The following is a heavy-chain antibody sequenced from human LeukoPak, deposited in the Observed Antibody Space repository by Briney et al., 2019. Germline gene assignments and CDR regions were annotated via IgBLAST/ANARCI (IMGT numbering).Heavy chain of an antibody. CDR3: AILQLWSYNWFDP. D-gene: IGHD5-18*01. CDR2: INHSGST. CDR1: GGSFSGYY. Sequence: SETLSLTCAVYGGSFSGYYWSWIRQPPGKGLEWIGEINHSGSTNYNPSLKSRVTISVDTSKNQFPLKLSSVTAADTAVYYCAILQLWSYNWFDPWGQGTLVTVSS. V-gene: IGHV4-34*01. J-gene: IGHJ5*02.